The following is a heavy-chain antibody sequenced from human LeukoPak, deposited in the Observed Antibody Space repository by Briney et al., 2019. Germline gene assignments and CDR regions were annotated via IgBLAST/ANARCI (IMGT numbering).Heavy chain of an antibody. D-gene: IGHD6-13*01. V-gene: IGHV1-2*02. Sequence: ASVKVSCKASGYTFTGYYMHWVRQAPGQGLEWMGWINPNSGVTNYAQKFQGRVTMTRDTSISTAYMELSRLRSDDTAVYYCARDSTNSIAAAGTTSYGMDVWGQGTTVTVSS. J-gene: IGHJ6*02. CDR1: GYTFTGYY. CDR3: ARDSTNSIAAAGTTSYGMDV. CDR2: INPNSGVT.